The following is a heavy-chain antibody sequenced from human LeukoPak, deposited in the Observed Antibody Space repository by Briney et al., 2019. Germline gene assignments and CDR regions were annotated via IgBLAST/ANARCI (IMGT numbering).Heavy chain of an antibody. V-gene: IGHV4-30-2*01. CDR1: GGSISSGGYS. J-gene: IGHJ3*02. Sequence: PSQTLSLTCAVSGGSISSGGYSWSWLRQPPGKGMEWIGYIYHSGSTYYNPSLKSRVTISVDRSKNQFSLKLSSVTAADTAVYYCARHDYGDYVDAFDIWGQGTMVTVSS. CDR3: ARHDYGDYVDAFDI. D-gene: IGHD4-17*01. CDR2: IYHSGST.